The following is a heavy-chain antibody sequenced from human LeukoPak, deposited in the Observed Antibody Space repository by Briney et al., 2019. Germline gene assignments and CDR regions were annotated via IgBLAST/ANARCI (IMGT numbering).Heavy chain of an antibody. D-gene: IGHD5-24*01. CDR1: GDTFRTYA. Sequence: GGSVKVSCKASGDTFRTYAISWVRQGPGQGLQWMGRIIPILALTNYALTFQGRVTITADKSTSTAYMELSSLTSDDTAVYYCARFAGVSGYNNEGYWGQETLVTVHS. CDR3: ARFAGVSGYNNEGY. CDR2: IIPILALT. J-gene: IGHJ4*02. V-gene: IGHV1-69*04.